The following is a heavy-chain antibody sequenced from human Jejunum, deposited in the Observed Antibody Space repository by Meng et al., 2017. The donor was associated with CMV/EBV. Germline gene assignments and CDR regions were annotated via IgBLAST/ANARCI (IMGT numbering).Heavy chain of an antibody. Sequence: VASGFTVSSNYMSWVRQAPGKGLEWVSIIYSDGTTYYADSVKGRFTISRDKSKNTLDLQMNSLRAEDMAVYYCAKSSTTFGFFDSWGQGTLVTVSS. J-gene: IGHJ4*02. D-gene: IGHD3-3*01. CDR3: AKSSTTFGFFDS. V-gene: IGHV3-53*01. CDR1: GFTVSSNY. CDR2: IYSDGTT.